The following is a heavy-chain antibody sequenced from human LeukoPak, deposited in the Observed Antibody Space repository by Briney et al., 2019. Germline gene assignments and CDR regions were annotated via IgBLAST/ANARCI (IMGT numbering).Heavy chain of an antibody. CDR3: ARDSIIPGGTGSSDC. D-gene: IGHD1-14*01. V-gene: IGHV3-30*04. CDR2: MSFDGNFE. CDR1: GFAFADYS. Sequence: GGSLRLSCAASGFAFADYSLHWVRQAPGKGLEWVALMSFDGNFENFADSVKGRFTISRDTARNTLYLHMGSLGVEDTAVYYCARDSIIPGGTGSSDCWGQGTLVTVSS. J-gene: IGHJ4*02.